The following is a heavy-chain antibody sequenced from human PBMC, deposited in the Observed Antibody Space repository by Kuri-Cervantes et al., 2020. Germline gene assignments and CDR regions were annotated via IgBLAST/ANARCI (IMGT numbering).Heavy chain of an antibody. Sequence: GGSLRLSCAASGFSFKNFARNWVRQAPGKGPEWISGISGSGGSTSYADSVKGRFTVSRDNVENTLYLQMSSLRVDDTAIYYCAKDDRPDYYDSSGYPLADGFDVWGQGTVVTVSS. D-gene: IGHD3-22*01. J-gene: IGHJ3*01. V-gene: IGHV3-23*01. CDR2: ISGSGGST. CDR1: GFSFKNFA. CDR3: AKDDRPDYYDSSGYPLADGFDV.